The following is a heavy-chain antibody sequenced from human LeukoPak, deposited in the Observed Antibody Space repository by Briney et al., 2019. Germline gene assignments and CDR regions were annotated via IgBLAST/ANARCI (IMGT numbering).Heavy chain of an antibody. D-gene: IGHD3-10*01. CDR1: GGSFSGYY. J-gene: IGHJ4*02. CDR2: INHSGST. V-gene: IGHV4-34*01. CDR3: ARRGEGNFDY. Sequence: SETLSLTCAVYGGSFSGYYWSWIRQPPGKGLEWIGEINHSGSTNYNPSLKSRVTISVDTSENQFSLKLSSVTAADTAVYYCARRGEGNFDYWGQGTLVTVSS.